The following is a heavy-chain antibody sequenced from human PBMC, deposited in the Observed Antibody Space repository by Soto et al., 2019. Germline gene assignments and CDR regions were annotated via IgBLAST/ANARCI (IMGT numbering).Heavy chain of an antibody. CDR3: ARVLTFGSSLRWLDP. D-gene: IGHD3-16*01. Sequence: PSETLSLTCTVPGGSISSYYWSWIRQPARKGLEWIGRIYTSGSTNYSPSLKSRVTMSVDTSKNQFSLKLSSVTAADTAVYYCARVLTFGSSLRWLDPWGQGTLVTVSS. CDR1: GGSISSYY. J-gene: IGHJ5*02. CDR2: IYTSGST. V-gene: IGHV4-4*07.